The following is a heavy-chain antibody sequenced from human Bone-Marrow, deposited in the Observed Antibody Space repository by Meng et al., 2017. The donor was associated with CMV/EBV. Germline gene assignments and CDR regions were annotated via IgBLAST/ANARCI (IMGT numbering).Heavy chain of an antibody. CDR1: GFTFNNFW. V-gene: IGHV3-49*03. Sequence: GGSLRLSCAASGFTFNNFWMSWIRQAPGEGLEWVGFIRSKAYGGTTEYAASVKGRFTISRDDSKSIAYLQMNSLKTEDTAVYYCTRGGSPVRYYHGMDVWGQGTTVTVSS. CDR3: TRGGSPVRYYHGMDV. J-gene: IGHJ6*02. D-gene: IGHD1-26*01. CDR2: IRSKAYGGTT.